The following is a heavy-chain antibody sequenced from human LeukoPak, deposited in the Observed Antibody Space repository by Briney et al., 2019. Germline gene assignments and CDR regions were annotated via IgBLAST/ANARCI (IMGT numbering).Heavy chain of an antibody. Sequence: GGSLRLSCAASGFTFSTYSMNWGRQAPGKVLEWVSAIGTSSDHIYYADSVKGRFTTSRDNAKNSLYLQMNSLRAEDTAVYFCARDEMTTVTLGDYWGLGTLVTVSS. V-gene: IGHV3-21*01. J-gene: IGHJ4*02. CDR2: IGTSSDHI. CDR1: GFTFSTYS. D-gene: IGHD4-11*01. CDR3: ARDEMTTVTLGDY.